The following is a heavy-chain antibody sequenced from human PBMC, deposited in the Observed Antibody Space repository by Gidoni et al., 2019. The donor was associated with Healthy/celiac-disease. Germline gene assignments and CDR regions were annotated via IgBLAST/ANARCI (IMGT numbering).Heavy chain of an antibody. CDR1: GGSISSSSYY. D-gene: IGHD6-19*01. Sequence: QLQLQESGPGLVKPSETLSLTCTVSGGSISSSSYYWGWIRQPPGKGLEWIGSIYYSGSTYYNPSLKSRVTISVDTSKNQFSLKLSSVTAADTAVYYCARVEAGVAGTLAPLYYYGMDVWGQGTTVTVSS. V-gene: IGHV4-39*01. CDR2: IYYSGST. CDR3: ARVEAGVAGTLAPLYYYGMDV. J-gene: IGHJ6*02.